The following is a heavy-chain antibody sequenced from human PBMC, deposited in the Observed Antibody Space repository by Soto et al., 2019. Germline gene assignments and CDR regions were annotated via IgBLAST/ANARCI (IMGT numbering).Heavy chain of an antibody. CDR3: ATVRPYCSGGSCPHDAFDI. CDR2: INPNSGGT. V-gene: IGHV1-2*04. CDR1: GYTFTGYY. Sequence: ASVKVSCKASGYTFTGYYMHWVRQAPGQGLEWMGWINPNSGGTNYAQKFQGWVTMTEDTSTDTAYMELSSLRSEDTAVYYCATVRPYCSGGSCPHDAFDIWGQGTMVTVSS. J-gene: IGHJ3*02. D-gene: IGHD2-15*01.